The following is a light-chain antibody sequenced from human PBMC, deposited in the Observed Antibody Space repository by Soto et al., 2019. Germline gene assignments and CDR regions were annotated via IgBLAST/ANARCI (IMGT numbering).Light chain of an antibody. Sequence: EIVLTQSPATLSLSPGERATLPCRASQSVSSYLAWYQQKPGQAPRLLIYDASNRATGIPARFSGSGSGTAFTLPIISLEPEDFADYYCQQRSTWPPTFGHGTKLEIK. J-gene: IGKJ2*01. V-gene: IGKV3-11*01. CDR2: DAS. CDR1: QSVSSY. CDR3: QQRSTWPPT.